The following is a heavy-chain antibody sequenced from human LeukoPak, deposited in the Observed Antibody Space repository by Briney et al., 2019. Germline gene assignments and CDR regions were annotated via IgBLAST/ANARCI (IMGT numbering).Heavy chain of an antibody. Sequence: ASVKVSCKASGYTFTGNYMHWVRQAPGQGLEWMGQINPNSGGTNYAQKFQGRVTMTRDTSISTAYMELSRLRSDDTAVYYCARAEIYYDSSGYYFYWGQGTLVTVSS. D-gene: IGHD3-22*01. V-gene: IGHV1-2*06. CDR2: INPNSGGT. J-gene: IGHJ4*02. CDR3: ARAEIYYDSSGYYFY. CDR1: GYTFTGNY.